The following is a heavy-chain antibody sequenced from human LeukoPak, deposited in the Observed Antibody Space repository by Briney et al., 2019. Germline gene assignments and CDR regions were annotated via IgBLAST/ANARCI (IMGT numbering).Heavy chain of an antibody. J-gene: IGHJ4*02. V-gene: IGHV1-2*02. CDR3: ARDFLPGDSDY. Sequence: ASVKVSCKASGYTFTDYYIHWVRQAPGQGLEWMGWISPNTGDTDSAQKFQGRVTMTRDTSISTAYMELSRLRSDDTAVYYCARDFLPGDSDYWGQGTLVTVSS. D-gene: IGHD7-27*01. CDR1: GYTFTDYY. CDR2: ISPNTGDT.